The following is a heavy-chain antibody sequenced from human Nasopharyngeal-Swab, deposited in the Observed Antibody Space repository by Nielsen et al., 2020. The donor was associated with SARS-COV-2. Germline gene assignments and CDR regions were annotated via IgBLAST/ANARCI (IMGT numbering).Heavy chain of an antibody. D-gene: IGHD5-12*01. V-gene: IGHV3-48*04. CDR2: ITGTSDSI. CDR3: ARERGGGYGDY. J-gene: IGHJ4*02. CDR1: GFTFSPYT. Sequence: GGSLRLSCAASGFTFSPYTMTWVRRAPGKGLEWLSYITGTSDSIRYADSVKGRFTISRDNAKNSLFLQMNGLTAEDTAVYYCARERGGGYGDYWGQGTLVTVSS.